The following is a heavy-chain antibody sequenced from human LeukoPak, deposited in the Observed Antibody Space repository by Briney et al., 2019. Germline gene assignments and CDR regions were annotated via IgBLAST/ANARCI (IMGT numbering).Heavy chain of an antibody. CDR1: GGSISGYY. CDR3: ARELVVPAAMPGDYYYYYMDV. Sequence: PSETLSLTCTVSGGSISGYYWNWIRQSPGKGLEWIGNIYDSGNIYDSRITKYNPSLNSRVSISVDMSKNQFTLKLSSVTAADTAVYYCARELVVPAAMPGDYYYYYMDVWGKGTTVTVSS. CDR2: IYDSGNIYDSRIT. J-gene: IGHJ6*03. D-gene: IGHD2-2*01. V-gene: IGHV4-59*01.